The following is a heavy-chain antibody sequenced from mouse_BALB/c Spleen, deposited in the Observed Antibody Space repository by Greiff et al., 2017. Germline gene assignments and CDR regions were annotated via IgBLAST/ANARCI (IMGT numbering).Heavy chain of an antibody. V-gene: IGHV5-9-3*01. D-gene: IGHD2-10*02. CDR1: GFTFSSYA. CDR2: ISSGGSYT. Sequence: EVQLVESGGGLVKPGGSLKLSCAASGFTFSSYAMSWVRQTPEKRLEWVATISSGGSYTYYPDSVKGRFTISRDNAKNTLYLQMSSLRSEDTAMYYCAREYGNYEGGAWFAYWGQGTLVTVSA. CDR3: AREYGNYEGGAWFAY. J-gene: IGHJ3*01.